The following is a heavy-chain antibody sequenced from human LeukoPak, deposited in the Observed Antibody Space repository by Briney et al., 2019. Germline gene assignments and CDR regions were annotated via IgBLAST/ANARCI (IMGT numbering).Heavy chain of an antibody. V-gene: IGHV3-74*01. Sequence: GGSLRLSCAASGFTFRNYWMHWVRQAPGKGLVWVSRINSDGSGTNYADSVKGRFTISRDDAKNTLYLQLNSLRAEDTAVYYYARVGDYGDYDGFFDHWGQGTLVTVSS. CDR2: INSDGSGT. J-gene: IGHJ4*02. CDR1: GFTFRNYW. D-gene: IGHD4-17*01. CDR3: ARVGDYGDYDGFFDH.